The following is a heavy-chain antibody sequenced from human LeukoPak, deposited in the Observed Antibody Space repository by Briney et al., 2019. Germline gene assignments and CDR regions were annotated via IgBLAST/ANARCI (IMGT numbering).Heavy chain of an antibody. J-gene: IGHJ4*02. CDR2: FSYDGSSK. D-gene: IGHD5-12*01. CDR1: GFTFSSYA. CDR3: AGGKGSESGYDYFLDY. Sequence: GRSLRLSCAASGFTFSSYAMHWVRQAPGKGLEWVTLFSYDGSSKYYADSVRGRFTISRDNSKNTLYLQMNSLRADDSAVYYCAGGKGSESGYDYFLDYWGQGTLVTVSS. V-gene: IGHV3-30-3*01.